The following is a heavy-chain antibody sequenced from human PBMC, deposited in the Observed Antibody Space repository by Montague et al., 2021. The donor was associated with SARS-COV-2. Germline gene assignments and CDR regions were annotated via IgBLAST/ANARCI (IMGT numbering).Heavy chain of an antibody. J-gene: IGHJ6*02. V-gene: IGHV4-59*02. Sequence: SETLSLTCTVSGVSVRTYYWSWIRQSPGKGLEWLGYIYYTGSTKYSPSLKSRVTISMDTSRDQLSLRLKSVTAADTAVYYCARDNYGDWGYYGLDVWGQGTTVIVSS. CDR1: GVSVRTYY. CDR2: IYYTGST. CDR3: ARDNYGDWGYYGLDV. D-gene: IGHD4-17*01.